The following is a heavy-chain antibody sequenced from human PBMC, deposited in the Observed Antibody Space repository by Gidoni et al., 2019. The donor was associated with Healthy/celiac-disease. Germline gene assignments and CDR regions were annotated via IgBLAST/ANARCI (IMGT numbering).Heavy chain of an antibody. CDR2: IYYSGRT. V-gene: IGHV4-30-4*01. J-gene: IGHJ3*02. Sequence: QVQLQESGPGLAKPSQTLSPTCTVSCGSISSGNYYWSWIRQPPGKGLEWIGYIYYSGRTYYNPYLKSRVTISVDTSKNQFSLKLSSVTAADTAVYYCARDQYYGDYGEAFDIWGQGTMVTVSS. D-gene: IGHD4-17*01. CDR1: CGSISSGNYY. CDR3: ARDQYYGDYGEAFDI.